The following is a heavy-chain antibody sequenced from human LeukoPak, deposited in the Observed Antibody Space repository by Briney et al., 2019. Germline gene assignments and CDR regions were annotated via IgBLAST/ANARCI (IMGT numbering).Heavy chain of an antibody. Sequence: ASVKVSCKASGYTFTSYYMHWVRQAPGQGLEWMGIINPSGGSTSYAQKFQGRVTMTRDTSTSTVYMELRSLRSDDTAVYYCARRGITMVRGVIITLDNWFDPWGQGTLVTVSS. CDR3: ARRGITMVRGVIITLDNWFDP. CDR1: GYTFTSYY. J-gene: IGHJ5*02. CDR2: INPSGGST. V-gene: IGHV1-46*01. D-gene: IGHD3-10*01.